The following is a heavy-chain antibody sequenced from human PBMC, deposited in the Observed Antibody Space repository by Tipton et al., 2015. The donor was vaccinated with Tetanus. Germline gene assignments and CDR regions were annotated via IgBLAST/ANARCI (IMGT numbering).Heavy chain of an antibody. CDR3: ARDRAPPSSWYFDL. V-gene: IGHV3-66*01. J-gene: IGHJ2*01. Sequence: SLRLSCAASGFTVSSNYMSWVRQAPGKGLEWVSVIYSGGSTYYADSVKGRFTTSRDNSKNTVYLQMNSLRAEDTAVYYCARDRAPPSSWYFDLWGRGTLVTVSS. CDR1: GFTVSSNY. CDR2: IYSGGST. D-gene: IGHD3-10*01.